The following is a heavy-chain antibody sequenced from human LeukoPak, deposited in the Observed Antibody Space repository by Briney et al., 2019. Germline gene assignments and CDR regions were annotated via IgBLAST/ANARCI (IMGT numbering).Heavy chain of an antibody. D-gene: IGHD3-22*01. V-gene: IGHV4-34*01. CDR1: GGSFSGYY. J-gene: IGHJ4*02. Sequence: SETLSLTCAVYGGSFSGYYWSWIRQPPGKGLEWIGEINHSGSTNYNPSLKSRVTISVDTSKNQFSLKLSSVTAADTAVYYCARAPLYYYDSSGYYFDYWGQGTLVTVSS. CDR2: INHSGST. CDR3: ARAPLYYYDSSGYYFDY.